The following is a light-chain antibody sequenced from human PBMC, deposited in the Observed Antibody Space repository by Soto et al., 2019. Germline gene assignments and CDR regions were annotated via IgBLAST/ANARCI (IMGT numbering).Light chain of an antibody. V-gene: IGKV3-15*01. CDR1: QSVSSS. J-gene: IGKJ2*01. CDR2: GAS. CDR3: HQYNSWPPYT. Sequence: EIVMTQSPATLSVSPGERATLSCRASQSVSSSLAWYQQKPGQAPRILIYGASTRATGIPARFSGSGSGTEFTITISSLQSADFAVYYCHQYNSWPPYTFGQGTKLEIK.